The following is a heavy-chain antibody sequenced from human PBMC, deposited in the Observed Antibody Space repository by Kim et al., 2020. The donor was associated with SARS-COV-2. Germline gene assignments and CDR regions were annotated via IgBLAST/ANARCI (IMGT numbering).Heavy chain of an antibody. V-gene: IGHV3-23*01. CDR1: GFTFSSSA. CDR2: ISGSGGST. J-gene: IGHJ6*02. D-gene: IGHD2-15*01. CDR3: AKKVLRYYYGIGV. Sequence: GGSLRLSCAASGFTFSSSAMSWVRQAPGKGLEWVSAISGSGGSTYYADSVKGRFTISRDNSKNTLYLQMNSLRAEDTAVYYCAKKVLRYYYGIGVWGQGTTVTVSS.